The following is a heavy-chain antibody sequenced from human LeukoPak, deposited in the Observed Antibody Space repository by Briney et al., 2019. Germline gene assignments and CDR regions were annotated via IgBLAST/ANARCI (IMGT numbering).Heavy chain of an antibody. Sequence: GGSLRLSCAASGFTFSSYAMSWVRQAPGKGLEGVSTISGSGGSTYYADSVKGRFTISRDNSKNTLYLQMNSLRAEDTAVYYCAKGALRYFDWLLENWGQGTLVTVSS. CDR1: GFTFSSYA. D-gene: IGHD3-9*01. CDR2: ISGSGGST. J-gene: IGHJ4*02. V-gene: IGHV3-23*01. CDR3: AKGALRYFDWLLEN.